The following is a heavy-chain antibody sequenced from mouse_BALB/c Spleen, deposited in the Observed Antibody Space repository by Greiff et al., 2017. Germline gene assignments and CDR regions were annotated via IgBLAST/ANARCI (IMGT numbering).Heavy chain of an antibody. J-gene: IGHJ3*01. CDR3: ARRDGNLAGFAY. V-gene: IGHV1-4*01. D-gene: IGHD2-1*01. CDR2: INPRSGYT. CDR1: GFTFTSYT. Sequence: VQLQQSGADLARPGASVTMSCKASGFTFTSYTMHWVNQTPGKGLEWIAYINPRSGYTNSNQKFKDKATLTADKSSRTVYMQRSSVTSEDSAVYDCARRDGNLAGFAYWGQGTLVTVAA.